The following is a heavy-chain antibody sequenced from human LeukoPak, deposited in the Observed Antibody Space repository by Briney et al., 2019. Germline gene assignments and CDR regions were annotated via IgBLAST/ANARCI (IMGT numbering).Heavy chain of an antibody. V-gene: IGHV4-28*03. Sequence: SETLSLTCAVSGYSISSSNWWGWIRQPPGKGLEWIGYIHYSGSTYYSPSLKSRVTMSVDTSKNQFFLKVNSVTAADTAVYYCARAVLDNENYYAWFDPWGQGTLVTVSS. CDR3: ARAVLDNENYYAWFDP. CDR1: GYSISSSNW. CDR2: IHYSGST. J-gene: IGHJ5*02. D-gene: IGHD3-10*01.